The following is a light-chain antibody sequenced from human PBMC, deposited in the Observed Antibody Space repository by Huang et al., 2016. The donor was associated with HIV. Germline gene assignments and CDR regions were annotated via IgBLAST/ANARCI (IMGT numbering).Light chain of an antibody. CDR1: QSLLYSSDNRNY. Sequence: DIVMTQSPDSLAVSLGERATINCKSNQSLLYSSDNRNYLAWYQQKLWLPPKLLLYGASTLLSGVPDRFRGSGSGTDFTLTISSLQAEDVTFYYCQQYYSTPTTFGQGTKVEVK. V-gene: IGKV4-1*01. CDR2: GAS. CDR3: QQYYSTPTT. J-gene: IGKJ1*01.